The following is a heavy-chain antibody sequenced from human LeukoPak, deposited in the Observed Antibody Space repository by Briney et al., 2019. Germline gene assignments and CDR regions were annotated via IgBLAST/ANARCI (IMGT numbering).Heavy chain of an antibody. CDR2: IYYSGST. CDR1: GGSISSSSYY. J-gene: IGHJ4*02. V-gene: IGHV4-39*01. Sequence: SETLSLTCTVSGGSISSSSYYWGWIRQPPGKGLEWIGSIYYSGSTYYNPSLKSRVTISVDTSKNQFSLKLSSVTAADTAVYYCARKTIAAAGRVVDYWGQGTLVTVSS. D-gene: IGHD6-13*01. CDR3: ARKTIAAAGRVVDY.